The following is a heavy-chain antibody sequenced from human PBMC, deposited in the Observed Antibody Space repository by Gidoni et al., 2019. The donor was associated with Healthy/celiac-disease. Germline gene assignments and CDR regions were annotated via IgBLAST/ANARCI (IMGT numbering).Heavy chain of an antibody. CDR2: ISGSGGST. CDR1: GFTFSSYA. V-gene: IGHV3-23*01. J-gene: IGHJ4*02. Sequence: EVQLLESGGGLVQPGGSLSLSCAASGFTFSSYAMSWVRQAPGKGLEWVSAISGSGGSTYYADSVKGRFTISRDNSKNTLYLQMNSLRAEDTAVYYCAKIPPRVGSSWPHYFDYWGQGTLVTVSS. CDR3: AKIPPRVGSSWPHYFDY. D-gene: IGHD6-13*01.